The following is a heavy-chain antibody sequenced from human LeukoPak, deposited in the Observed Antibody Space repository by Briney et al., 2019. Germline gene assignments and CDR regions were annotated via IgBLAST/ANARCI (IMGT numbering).Heavy chain of an antibody. V-gene: IGHV5-51*01. CDR2: IYPGDSDT. J-gene: IGHJ4*02. CDR3: ANSYSISSFDY. Sequence: GESLKISCKGSGYSFTNYWIGWVRQMPGKGLEWMGIIYPGDSDTRYSPSFQGQVTISADKSINTAYLQWSSLKASDTAMYYCANSYSISSFDYWGQGTLFTVSS. CDR1: GYSFTNYW. D-gene: IGHD6-6*01.